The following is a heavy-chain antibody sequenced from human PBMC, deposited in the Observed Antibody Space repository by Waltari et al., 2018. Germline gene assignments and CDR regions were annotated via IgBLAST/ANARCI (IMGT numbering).Heavy chain of an antibody. V-gene: IGHV3-74*01. CDR1: GITFSNYW. CDR3: ARGLVTAVGYGDF. J-gene: IGHJ4*02. D-gene: IGHD6-13*01. Sequence: EEQLVESGGGFVQPGGSLRPSCSASGITFSNYWMHWVRQAPGKGLVWVSVINTGASDTRYADSVRGRFTISRDDAKNTVYLQMNSLGDEDTAVYYCARGLVTAVGYGDFWGQGTLVTVSS. CDR2: INTGASDT.